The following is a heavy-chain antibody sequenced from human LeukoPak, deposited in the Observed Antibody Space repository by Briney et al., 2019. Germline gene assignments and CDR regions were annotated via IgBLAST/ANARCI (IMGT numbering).Heavy chain of an antibody. D-gene: IGHD2-15*01. J-gene: IGHJ4*02. CDR3: ARDGSSFDY. CDR2: IKGDGSEI. Sequence: GGSLRLSCEASGFTFSKYWMSWVRQAPGKRLEWVANIKGDGSEIYYVDSVKGRFTISRDNDKNSLYLQMNNLRAEDTAVYYCARDGSSFDYWGQGALVTVSS. CDR1: GFTFSKYW. V-gene: IGHV3-7*01.